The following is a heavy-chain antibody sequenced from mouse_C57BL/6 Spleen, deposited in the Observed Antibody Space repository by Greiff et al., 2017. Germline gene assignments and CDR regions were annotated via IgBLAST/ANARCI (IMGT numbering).Heavy chain of an antibody. D-gene: IGHD1-1*01. J-gene: IGHJ4*01. CDR1: GYAFTNYL. CDR2: INPGSGGT. Sequence: VQLVESGAELVRPGTSVKVSCKASGYAFTNYLIEWVKQRPGQGLEWIGVINPGSGGTNYNEKFKGKATLTADKSSSTAYMQLRSLTSEDSAVYFCARRHYGSSGAMVYWGQGTSVTVSA. CDR3: ARRHYGSSGAMVY. V-gene: IGHV1-54*01.